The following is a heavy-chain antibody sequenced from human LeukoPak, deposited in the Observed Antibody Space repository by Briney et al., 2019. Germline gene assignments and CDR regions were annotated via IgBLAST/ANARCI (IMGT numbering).Heavy chain of an antibody. J-gene: IGHJ4*02. V-gene: IGHV4-59*08. D-gene: IGHD2/OR15-2a*01. Sequence: SETLSLSCSVSGNSITSDFWSWIRQSPGKGLEWIGYINYSGRSEYDPSLKSRVTISVDRSTKRVSLKMRSVTAADTAVYYCARLDCLSNECYNYWAVGALVTVSS. CDR2: INYSGRS. CDR3: ARLDCLSNECYNY. CDR1: GNSITSDF.